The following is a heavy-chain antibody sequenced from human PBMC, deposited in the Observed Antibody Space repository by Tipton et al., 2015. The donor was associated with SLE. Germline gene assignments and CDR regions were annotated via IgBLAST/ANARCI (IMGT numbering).Heavy chain of an antibody. CDR3: ARSNWGWAFDI. D-gene: IGHD7-27*01. CDR1: GFTFDDYA. Sequence: SLRLSCAASGFTFDDYAMHWVRQAPGKGLEWVSGISWNSGSIGYADSVKGRFTISRDNAKNSVYLQMNSLRVEDTAVYYCARSNWGWAFDIWGEGTMVTVSS. J-gene: IGHJ3*02. V-gene: IGHV3-9*01. CDR2: ISWNSGSI.